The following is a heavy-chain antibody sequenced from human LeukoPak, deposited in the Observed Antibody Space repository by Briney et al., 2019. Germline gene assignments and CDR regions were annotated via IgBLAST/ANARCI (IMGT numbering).Heavy chain of an antibody. CDR3: AKATSMVRGVYFDY. Sequence: GGSLRPSCAASGFTFSSYAMSWVRQAPGKGLEWVSAISGSGGSTYYADSVKGRFTISRDNSKNTLYLQMNSLRAEDTAVYYCAKATSMVRGVYFDYWGQGTLVTVSS. V-gene: IGHV3-23*01. CDR2: ISGSGGST. CDR1: GFTFSSYA. J-gene: IGHJ4*02. D-gene: IGHD3-10*01.